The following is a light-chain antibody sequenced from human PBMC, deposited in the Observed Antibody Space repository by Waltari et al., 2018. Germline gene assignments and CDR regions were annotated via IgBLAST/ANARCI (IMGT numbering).Light chain of an antibody. CDR3: CSPDSSGNHWV. J-gene: IGLJ3*02. CDR2: EDN. Sequence: SYELTQPPSASVSPGQTARITCSGAALPKKSGFFYSHKSGQAPALVIYEDNKRPSGIPERFSGSSSGTLSTLTVSGAQVDDEADYYCCSPDSSGNHWVFGGGTKLAVL. V-gene: IGLV3-10*01. CDR1: ALPKKS.